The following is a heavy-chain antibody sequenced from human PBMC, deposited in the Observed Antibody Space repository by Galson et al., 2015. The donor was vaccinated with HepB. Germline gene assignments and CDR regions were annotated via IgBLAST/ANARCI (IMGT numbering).Heavy chain of an antibody. J-gene: IGHJ4*02. D-gene: IGHD3-10*01. CDR2: IYSDGGT. CDR1: GFTVSSYY. CDR3: ARMIWGSGSGKYVDY. V-gene: IGHV3-53*01. Sequence: SLRLSCAASGFTVSSYYMCWVRQAPGKGLEWVSVIYSDGGTYYADSVKGRFTISRDNAKNTLYLQMNSLRAEDTAVYYCARMIWGSGSGKYVDYWGQGTLVTVSS.